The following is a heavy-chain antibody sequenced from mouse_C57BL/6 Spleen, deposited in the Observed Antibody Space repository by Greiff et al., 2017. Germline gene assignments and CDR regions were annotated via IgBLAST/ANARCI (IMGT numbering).Heavy chain of an antibody. Sequence: QVQLQQSGPGLVQPSQSLSITCTVSGFSLTSYGVHWVRQSPGKGLEWLGVIWRGGSTDYNAAFMSRLSITKDNSKSQVFFTMNSLQADDTAIYYCAKEGNDYGYYYAMDYWGQGTSVTVSS. CDR2: IWRGGST. CDR3: AKEGNDYGYYYAMDY. V-gene: IGHV2-5*01. J-gene: IGHJ4*01. CDR1: GFSLTSYG. D-gene: IGHD2-4*01.